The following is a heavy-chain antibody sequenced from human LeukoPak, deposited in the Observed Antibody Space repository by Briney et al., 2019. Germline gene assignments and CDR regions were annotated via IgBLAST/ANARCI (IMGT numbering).Heavy chain of an antibody. CDR1: GGSISSSSYY. D-gene: IGHD3-3*01. J-gene: IGHJ5*02. CDR2: IYYSGST. Sequence: PSETLSLTCTVSGGSISSSSYYWGWIRQPPGTGLEWIGSIYYSGSTYYNPSLKSRVTISVDTSKNQFSLKLSSVTAADTAVYYCARLDEYDFWGPGFDPWGQGTLVTVSS. V-gene: IGHV4-39*07. CDR3: ARLDEYDFWGPGFDP.